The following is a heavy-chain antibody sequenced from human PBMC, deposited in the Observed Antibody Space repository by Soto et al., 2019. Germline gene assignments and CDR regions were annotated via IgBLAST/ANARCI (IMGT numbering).Heavy chain of an antibody. Sequence: EVQLLESGGGLAQPGGSLRLSCAASAFTFSSYAMSWVRQAPGKGLEWVSAVSGSGDSTYYADSVKGRFTISRDNSKNTLYLQMNCLRAKETAVYYCAKGRASDCPGCTQDYWGQGTLVTVSS. V-gene: IGHV3-23*01. J-gene: IGHJ4*02. D-gene: IGHD2-21*02. CDR3: AKGRASDCPGCTQDY. CDR1: AFTFSSYA. CDR2: VSGSGDST.